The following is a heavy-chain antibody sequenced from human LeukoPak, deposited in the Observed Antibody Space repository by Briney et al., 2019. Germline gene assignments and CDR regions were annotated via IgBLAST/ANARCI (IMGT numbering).Heavy chain of an antibody. CDR1: GGPISSYY. D-gene: IGHD1-26*01. CDR3: ARYSGNPTWFFDY. CDR2: IYDDGST. J-gene: IGHJ4*02. V-gene: IGHV4-59*01. Sequence: PSETLSLTCTVSGGPISSYYWSWIRQPPGKGLEWIGHIYDDGSTKYSPSLQSRLTLSVDTSKNHFSLKLSSVTAADTAVYYCARYSGNPTWFFDYWGQGTLVTVSS.